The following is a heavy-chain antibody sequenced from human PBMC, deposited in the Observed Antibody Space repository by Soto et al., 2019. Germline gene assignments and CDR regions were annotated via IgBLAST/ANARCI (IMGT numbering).Heavy chain of an antibody. CDR1: GFTFSSFS. V-gene: IGHV3-30-3*02. D-gene: IGHD1-26*01. CDR3: AKSEPRHPPDY. J-gene: IGHJ4*02. CDR2: ISYHGSDK. Sequence: QVQLVESGGGVVQPGSSLRLSCAASGFTFSSFSMHWVRQAPGKGLEWVSVISYHGSDKYYADSVWGRFTISRDNSRNTLLLPMNSLPAEDTAVYSCAKSEPRHPPDYWGQGTLVTVSS.